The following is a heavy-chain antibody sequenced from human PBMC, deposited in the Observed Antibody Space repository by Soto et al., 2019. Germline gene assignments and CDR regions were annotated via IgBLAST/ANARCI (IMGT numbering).Heavy chain of an antibody. Sequence: EVQLVQSGAEVKKPGESLKISCKGSGYNFAGYWIAWVRQMPGKGLELMGIIYPSDSDTIYRPSFQGQVTISADKSISSAYLQWSSLRASDTAMYYCARGGVSTRTFDYWGQGTPVTVSS. CDR2: IYPSDSDT. CDR3: ARGGVSTRTFDY. J-gene: IGHJ4*02. CDR1: GYNFAGYW. V-gene: IGHV5-51*01. D-gene: IGHD3-3*01.